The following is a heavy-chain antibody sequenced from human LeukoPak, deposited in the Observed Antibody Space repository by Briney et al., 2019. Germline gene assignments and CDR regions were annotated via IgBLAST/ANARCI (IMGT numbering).Heavy chain of an antibody. D-gene: IGHD5-24*01. CDR3: ATYGRDGCRGFY. Sequence: PGGSLRLSCVASGFTFNKYSMNWVRQAPGKGLEWITYIDGSSANIYYADSVKGRFTTSRDNAKNSVYLHMNSLRAEDTAVYYCATYGRDGCRGFYWGQGTLVTVSS. J-gene: IGHJ4*02. CDR2: IDGSSANI. CDR1: GFTFNKYS. V-gene: IGHV3-48*04.